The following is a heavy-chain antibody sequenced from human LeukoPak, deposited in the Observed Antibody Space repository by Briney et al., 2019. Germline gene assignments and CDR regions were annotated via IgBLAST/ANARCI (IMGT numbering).Heavy chain of an antibody. Sequence: GGSLRLSCAASGFTFSTYTMYWVRHPPGKRLEWVSIIGNNGGGIHYADSVKGRFTISRDNSKNTLYLQMNSLRAEDTAVYYCAKDQGYSGSYYLVYWGQGTLVTVSS. V-gene: IGHV3-23*01. J-gene: IGHJ4*02. D-gene: IGHD1-26*01. CDR1: GFTFSTYT. CDR3: AKDQGYSGSYYLVY. CDR2: IGNNGGGI.